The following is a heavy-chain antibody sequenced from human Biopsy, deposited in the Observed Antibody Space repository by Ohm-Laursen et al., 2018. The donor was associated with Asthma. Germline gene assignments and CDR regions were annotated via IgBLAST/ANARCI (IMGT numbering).Heavy chain of an antibody. J-gene: IGHJ6*02. CDR2: IYYSGTT. D-gene: IGHD6-13*01. CDR3: VRGSSSWHHGPFHYYYGLDV. Sequence: SQTLSLTCSLSSGSGGYMRSGNYYWGWIRQPPGKGLEWIGSIYYSGTTYYNPSLGSQVPVSADTSKNQFSLKLPSVTAADTAVYYCVRGSSSWHHGPFHYYYGLDVWGQGTTATVSS. CDR1: SGSGGYMRSGNYY. V-gene: IGHV4-39*01.